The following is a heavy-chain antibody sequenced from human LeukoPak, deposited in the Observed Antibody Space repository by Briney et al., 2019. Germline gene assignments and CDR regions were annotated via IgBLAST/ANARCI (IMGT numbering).Heavy chain of an antibody. D-gene: IGHD3-10*01. CDR2: ISSSGSTI. CDR1: GFTFSTYE. V-gene: IGHV3-48*03. J-gene: IGHJ4*02. CDR3: ARENVGGVIIFDY. Sequence: GGSLRLSCAASGFTFSTYEMNWVRQAPGKGREWVSYISSSGSTIYYEDSVKGRFTISRDNAKNSLYLQMNSLRAEDTAVYYCARENVGGVIIFDYWGQGTLVTVSS.